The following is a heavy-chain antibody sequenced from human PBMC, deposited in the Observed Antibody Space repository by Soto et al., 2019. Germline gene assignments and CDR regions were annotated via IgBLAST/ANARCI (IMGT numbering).Heavy chain of an antibody. CDR3: ASRDPGTSVDY. V-gene: IGHV4-4*02. J-gene: IGHJ4*02. CDR2: IYRTGST. Sequence: SETLSLTCAVSGGSLTSNNWWTWVRQPPGQGLEWIGEIYRTGSTNYNPSLKSRVTISLDKSENQFSLKVTSLTAADTAVYYCASRDPGTSVDYWGQGTLVTVSS. CDR1: GGSLTSNNW. D-gene: IGHD1-7*01.